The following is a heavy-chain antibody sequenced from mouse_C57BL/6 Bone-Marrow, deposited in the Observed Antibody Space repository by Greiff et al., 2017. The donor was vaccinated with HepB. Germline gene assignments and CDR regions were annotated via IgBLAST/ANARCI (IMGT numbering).Heavy chain of an antibody. V-gene: IGHV3-6*01. J-gene: IGHJ2*01. CDR1: GYSITSGYY. CDR3: ARITTLYCDY. D-gene: IGHD1-1*01. Sequence: EVQLQQSGPGLVKPSQSLSLTCSVPGYSITSGYYWNWIRQFPGNKLEWMGYISYDGSNNYNPSLKNRISITRDTSKNQFFLKLNSVTTEDTATYYCARITTLYCDYWGQGTTLTVSS. CDR2: ISYDGSN.